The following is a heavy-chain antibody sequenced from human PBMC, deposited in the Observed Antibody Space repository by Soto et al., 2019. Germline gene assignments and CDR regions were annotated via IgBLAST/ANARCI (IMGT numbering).Heavy chain of an antibody. CDR2: INPNSGGT. CDR3: AQATMTFDC. D-gene: IGHD3-3*01. Sequence: GASVKVSCKASGYTFTAYNIHWVRQAPGQGLEWMGWINPNSGGTDYAQKFQGRVTMTRDTSISTAYMELSRLTSEDTAVYYCAQATMTFDCWGQGALVTVSS. CDR1: GYTFTAYN. V-gene: IGHV1-2*02. J-gene: IGHJ4*02.